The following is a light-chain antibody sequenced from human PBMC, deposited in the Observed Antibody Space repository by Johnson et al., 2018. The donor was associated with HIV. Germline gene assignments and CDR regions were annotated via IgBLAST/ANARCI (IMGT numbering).Light chain of an antibody. CDR1: SSNIGNNY. CDR2: ENN. CDR3: GTWDSSLNAYV. Sequence: QSVLTQPPSVSAAPGQKVTISCSGSSSNIGNNYVSWYRQLPGTAPQLLIYENNKRPSGIPDRFSGSKSATSATLGITGLQTGDEGDYYCGTWDSSLNAYVLGTGTKVTVL. V-gene: IGLV1-51*02. J-gene: IGLJ1*01.